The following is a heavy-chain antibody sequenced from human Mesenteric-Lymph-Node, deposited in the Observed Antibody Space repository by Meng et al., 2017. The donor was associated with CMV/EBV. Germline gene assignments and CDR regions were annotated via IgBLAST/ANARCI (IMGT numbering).Heavy chain of an antibody. CDR3: AATRGAARPEGFDF. CDR2: ISPILGVA. V-gene: IGHV1-69*02. Sequence: SVKVSCKTSGSIFNTYTLSWVRSAPGQGLEWMGRISPILGVAVYAQNYQGRVTITADRSTSTTYMEISGLTSEDTAMFYCAATRGAARPEGFDFWGQGTMVT. J-gene: IGHJ3*01. D-gene: IGHD6-6*01. CDR1: GSIFNTYT.